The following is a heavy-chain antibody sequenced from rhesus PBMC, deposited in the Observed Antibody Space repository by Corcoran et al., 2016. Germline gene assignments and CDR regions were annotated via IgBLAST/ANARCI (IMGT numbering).Heavy chain of an antibody. V-gene: IGHV4-160*01. J-gene: IGHJ4*01. CDR3: TRDFDYDFDY. Sequence: QVHLQESGPGLVKPSATLSLTCAVSGYSISRTYWSLIRQPQGKGLEWIGYIYGSDGSTYYNHSLKRRVTITTDTSKNHFALKLTSVTAADTAVYYCTRDFDYDFDYWGQGVLVTVAS. CDR1: GYSISRTY. D-gene: IGHD3-40*01. CDR2: IYGSDGST.